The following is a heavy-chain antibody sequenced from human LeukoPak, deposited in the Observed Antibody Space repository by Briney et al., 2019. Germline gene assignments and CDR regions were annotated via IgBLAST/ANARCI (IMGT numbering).Heavy chain of an antibody. J-gene: IGHJ4*02. D-gene: IGHD4-17*01. CDR1: GYTFTSYY. CDR3: ARAYTVTTWSPKENYFDY. V-gene: IGHV1-46*01. Sequence: GASVKVSCKASGYTFTSYYMHWVRQAPGQGLEWMGIINPSGGSTSYAQKFQGRVTMTRDTSTSTVYMELSSLRSEDTAVYYCARAYTVTTWSPKENYFDYWGQGTLVTVSS. CDR2: INPSGGST.